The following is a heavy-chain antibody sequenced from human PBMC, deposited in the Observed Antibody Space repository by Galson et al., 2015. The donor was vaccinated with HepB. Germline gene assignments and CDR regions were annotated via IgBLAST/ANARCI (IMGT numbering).Heavy chain of an antibody. Sequence: SLRLSCAASGFNFKTYTMHWVRQGPGKGLERVATISSLGDIQYYADSVKGRFTNSRDNSNNILYLLLNSLRAEDTAVYYCARDGMGRGSGSYSAFDYWGQGTLVTVSS. D-gene: IGHD1-26*01. V-gene: IGHV3-30-3*01. J-gene: IGHJ4*02. CDR3: ARDGMGRGSGSYSAFDY. CDR1: GFNFKTYT. CDR2: ISSLGDIQ.